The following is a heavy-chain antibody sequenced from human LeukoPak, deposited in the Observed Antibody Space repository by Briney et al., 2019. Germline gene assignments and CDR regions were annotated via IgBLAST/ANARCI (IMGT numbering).Heavy chain of an antibody. CDR2: IGGSDGNT. CDR3: ARPDCSGGSCFSYFDY. Sequence: GGSLRLSCAASGFTFGSYAMSWVRQAPENGLEWVSAIGGSDGNTYYADSVKGRFTISRDNSKNTLYLQMNSLRAEDTAVYYCARPDCSGGSCFSYFDYWGQGTLVTVSS. D-gene: IGHD2-15*01. V-gene: IGHV3-23*01. CDR1: GFTFGSYA. J-gene: IGHJ4*02.